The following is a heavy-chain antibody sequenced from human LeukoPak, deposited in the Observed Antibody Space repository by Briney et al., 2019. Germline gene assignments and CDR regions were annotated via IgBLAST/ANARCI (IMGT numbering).Heavy chain of an antibody. V-gene: IGHV3-48*01. CDR3: AREGYSYMDV. CDR1: GFIFSSYS. D-gene: IGHD5-18*01. CDR2: ISSSSSTI. Sequence: PGGSLRLSCAASGFIFSSYSMNWVRQAPGKGLEWVSHISSSSSTIYYADSVKGRFTISRDNAKNSLYLQMNSLRAEDTAVYYCAREGYSYMDVWGKGTTVTVSS. J-gene: IGHJ6*03.